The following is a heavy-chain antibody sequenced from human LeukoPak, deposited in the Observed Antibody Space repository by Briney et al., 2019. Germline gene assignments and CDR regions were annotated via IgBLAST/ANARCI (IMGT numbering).Heavy chain of an antibody. CDR2: IIPIFGTA. D-gene: IGHD5-12*01. J-gene: IGHJ1*01. V-gene: IGHV1-69*13. CDR1: GGTFSSYA. Sequence: ASVKVSCKASGGTFSSYAISWVRQAPGQGLEWMGGIIPIFGTANYAQKFQGRVTITADESTSTAYMELSSLRSEDTAVYYCARVGAPAYSGYDYWGQGTLVAVSS. CDR3: ARVGAPAYSGYDY.